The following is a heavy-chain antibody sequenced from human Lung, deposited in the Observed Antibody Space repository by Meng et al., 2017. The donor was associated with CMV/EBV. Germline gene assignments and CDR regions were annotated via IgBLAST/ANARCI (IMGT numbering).Heavy chain of an antibody. J-gene: IGHJ4*02. CDR1: GYTFTGYY. CDR3: VRANLGSADY. D-gene: IGHD7-27*01. V-gene: IGHV1-2*06. Sequence: QGRWVQSGAEGKKPGASVKVSCKASGYTFTGYYMHWLRQAPGQGLEWVGRITPSSGGTTYAQKFQGRVTMTRDTSISTAYMELSSLRSDDAAIYYCVRANLGSADYWGQGTLVTVSS. CDR2: ITPSSGGT.